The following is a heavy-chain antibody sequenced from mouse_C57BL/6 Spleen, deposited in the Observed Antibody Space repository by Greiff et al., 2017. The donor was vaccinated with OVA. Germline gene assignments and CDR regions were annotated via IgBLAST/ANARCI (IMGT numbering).Heavy chain of an antibody. J-gene: IGHJ1*03. Sequence: QVQLQQPGAELVMPGASVKLSCKASGYTFTSYWMHWVKQRPGQGLEWIGEIDPSDSYTNYNQKFKGKSTLTVDKSSSTAYMQLSSLTSEDSAVSYCARNYVWYFDVWGTGTTVTVSS. CDR2: IDPSDSYT. V-gene: IGHV1-69*01. D-gene: IGHD1-1*01. CDR1: GYTFTSYW. CDR3: ARNYVWYFDV.